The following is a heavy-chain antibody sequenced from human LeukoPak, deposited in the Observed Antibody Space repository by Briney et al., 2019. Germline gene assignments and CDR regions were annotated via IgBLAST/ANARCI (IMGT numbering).Heavy chain of an antibody. CDR3: ARDLRGYCSGTSCPWDYFDY. Sequence: GGSLRLSCAASGFTFSDYYMSWIRQAPGKGLEWVSYISSSSSYTNYADSVKGRFTISRDNAKNSLYLQMNSLRAEDTAVYYCARDLRGYCSGTSCPWDYFDYWGQGTLVTVSS. CDR1: GFTFSDYY. CDR2: ISSSSSYT. V-gene: IGHV3-11*05. D-gene: IGHD2-2*01. J-gene: IGHJ4*02.